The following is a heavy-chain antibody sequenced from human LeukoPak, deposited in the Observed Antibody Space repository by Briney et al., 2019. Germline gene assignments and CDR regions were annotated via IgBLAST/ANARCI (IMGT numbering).Heavy chain of an antibody. Sequence: PSETLSLTCTVVGGSISSHYWSWIRQPPGKGLEWIGYIHDSGSTNYKSSLKSRVTISVDRSKNQFSLNLSSVTAADTAVYYCARVYGNYGTYYYYYYMDVWGKGTTVTVSS. D-gene: IGHD4-11*01. CDR1: GGSISSHY. CDR2: IHDSGST. J-gene: IGHJ6*03. V-gene: IGHV4-59*11. CDR3: ARVYGNYGTYYYYYYMDV.